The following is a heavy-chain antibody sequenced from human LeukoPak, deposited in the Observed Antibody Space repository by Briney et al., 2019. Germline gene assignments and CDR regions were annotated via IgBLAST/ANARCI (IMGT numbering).Heavy chain of an antibody. CDR3: AGHEQGAPASFDY. CDR1: GYIFSTYW. V-gene: IGHV5-51*01. Sequence: KDGESLQISCQCSGYIFSTYWIGWGRQLPGKGLEWMGIIYPGDSDTIYSPSFQGQATISADKSISTAYLQWSSLKASDTAMYYCAGHEQGAPASFDYWGQGTLVTVSS. D-gene: IGHD3-16*01. J-gene: IGHJ4*02. CDR2: IYPGDSDT.